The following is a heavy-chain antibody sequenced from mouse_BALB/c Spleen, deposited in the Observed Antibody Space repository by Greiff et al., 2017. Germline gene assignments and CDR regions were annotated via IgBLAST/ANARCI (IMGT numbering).Heavy chain of an antibody. V-gene: IGHV1-39*01. J-gene: IGHJ4*01. Sequence: VQLKESGPELVKPGASVKISCKASGYSFTGYNMNWVKQSNGKSLEWIGNIDPYYGGTSYNQKFKGKATLTVDKSSSTAYMQLKSLTSEDSAVYYCARGTVVANYYAMDYWGQGTSVTVSS. CDR1: GYSFTGYN. CDR2: IDPYYGGT. D-gene: IGHD1-1*01. CDR3: ARGTVVANYYAMDY.